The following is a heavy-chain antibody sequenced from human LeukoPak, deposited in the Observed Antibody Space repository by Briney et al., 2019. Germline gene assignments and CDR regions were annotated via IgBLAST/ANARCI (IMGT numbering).Heavy chain of an antibody. CDR2: INPHSGVT. D-gene: IGHD3-10*01. CDR1: GYPFTGYY. V-gene: IGHV1-2*02. Sequence: ASVKVSCKASGYPFTGYYILWVRQAPGQGLECVGWINPHSGVTTYAQNFQGRVTMTRDTSISTAYLELSGLKSEDTAVYYCARNHGSGDFDLWGQGTLVTVSS. CDR3: ARNHGSGDFDL. J-gene: IGHJ4*02.